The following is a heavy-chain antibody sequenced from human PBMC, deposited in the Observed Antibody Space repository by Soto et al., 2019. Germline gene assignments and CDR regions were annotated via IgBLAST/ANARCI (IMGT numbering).Heavy chain of an antibody. Sequence: QVQLVESGGGVVQPGRSLRLSCAASGFTFSSYGMHWVRQAPGKGLEWVAVIWYDGSNKYYADSVKGRFTISRDNSKNTLDLQMNSLRAEDTAVYYCARGDVDIEATSYDFYYGMDVWGQGTRVTVSS. CDR3: ARGDVDIEATSYDFYYGMDV. J-gene: IGHJ6*02. V-gene: IGHV3-33*01. CDR2: IWYDGSNK. CDR1: GFTFSSYG. D-gene: IGHD5-12*01.